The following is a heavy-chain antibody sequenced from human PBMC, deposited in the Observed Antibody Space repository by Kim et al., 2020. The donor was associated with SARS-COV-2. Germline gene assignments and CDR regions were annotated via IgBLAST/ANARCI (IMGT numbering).Heavy chain of an antibody. CDR3: ARDHVVVLGSRGDDAFDL. CDR2: INHKGST. V-gene: IGHV4-34*01. CDR1: VGSFSGYY. D-gene: IGHD2-15*01. J-gene: IGHJ3*01. Sequence: SETLSLICAVYVGSFSGYYWSWIRQSPGKGLEWIGEINHKGSTNYNPSLKSRVTISVDTSKNQFSLKLNSVTAADTAIYYCARDHVVVLGSRGDDAFDLWGRGTPVTVFS.